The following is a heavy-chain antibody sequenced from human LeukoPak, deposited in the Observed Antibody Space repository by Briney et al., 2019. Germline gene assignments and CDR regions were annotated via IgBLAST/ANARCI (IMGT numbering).Heavy chain of an antibody. CDR3: ARGWARYDFWSGYKLRTVDY. V-gene: IGHV1-2*02. CDR1: GYTFTGYY. CDR2: INPNSGGT. Sequence: ASVKVSCKASGYTFTGYYMHWVRQAPGQGLEWMGWINPNSGGTNYAQKFQGRVTMTRDTSISTAYMELSRLRSDDTAVYYCARGWARYDFWSGYKLRTVDYWGQGTLVTVSS. D-gene: IGHD3-3*01. J-gene: IGHJ4*02.